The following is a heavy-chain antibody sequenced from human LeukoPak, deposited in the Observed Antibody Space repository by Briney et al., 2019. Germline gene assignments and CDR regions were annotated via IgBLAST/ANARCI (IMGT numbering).Heavy chain of an antibody. CDR1: GFIVSTNY. Sequence: GGPLRLSCAASGFIVSTNYMSWVRQAPGKGLEWVSVIYSGGAIHYADSAKGRFTISRDNSKNTLYLQMNSLRAEDTAMYCCARGHTSGNPDPFDYWGQGTLVIVSS. J-gene: IGHJ4*02. D-gene: IGHD6-19*01. CDR2: IYSGGAI. V-gene: IGHV3-53*01. CDR3: ARGHTSGNPDPFDY.